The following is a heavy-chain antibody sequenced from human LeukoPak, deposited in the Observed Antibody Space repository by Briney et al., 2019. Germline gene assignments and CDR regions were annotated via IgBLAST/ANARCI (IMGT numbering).Heavy chain of an antibody. CDR3: ARDTPDIVVVPAALGWWFDP. CDR1: GGSISSGGYS. J-gene: IGHJ5*02. V-gene: IGHV4-30-2*01. CDR2: IYHSGST. Sequence: SETLSLTCAVSGGSISSGGYSWSWIRQPPGKGLEWIGYIYHSGSTYYNPSLKSRVTISVDRSKNQFSLKLSSVTAADTAVYYCARDTPDIVVVPAALGWWFDPWGQGTLVTVSS. D-gene: IGHD2-2*01.